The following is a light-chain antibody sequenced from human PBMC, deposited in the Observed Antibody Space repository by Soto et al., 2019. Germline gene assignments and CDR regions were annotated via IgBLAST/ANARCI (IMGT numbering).Light chain of an antibody. CDR1: NSNIGSNT. CDR3: AVWDDSLRGRV. V-gene: IGLV1-44*01. CDR2: GND. J-gene: IGLJ2*01. Sequence: QSVLTQPPSASGTPGQRVTISCSGSNSNIGSNTVNWYQQFPGTAPRFLIYGNDLRPSGVPDRFSASKSGTPASLAISGLQSEDEADYYCAVWDDSLRGRVFGGGTKLTVL.